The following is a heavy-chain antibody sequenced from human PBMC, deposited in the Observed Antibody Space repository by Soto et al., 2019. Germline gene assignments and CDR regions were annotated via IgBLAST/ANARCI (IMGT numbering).Heavy chain of an antibody. CDR2: ICYSGIT. Sequence: SETLSLTCTVSGGSISSGGYYWSGIRQHPGKGLEWIGYICYSGITYYNPSLKSRVTISVDTSKNQFSLKLSSVTAADTAVYYCARGGGNSRFSIGYCDYWGQGTRGTVSS. CDR1: GGSISSGGYY. J-gene: IGHJ4*02. D-gene: IGHD2-21*02. V-gene: IGHV4-31*02. CDR3: ARGGGNSRFSIGYCDY.